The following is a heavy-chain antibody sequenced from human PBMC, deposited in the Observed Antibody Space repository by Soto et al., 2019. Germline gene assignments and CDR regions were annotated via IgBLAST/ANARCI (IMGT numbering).Heavy chain of an antibody. CDR3: ARDKITGLFDY. CDR2: INHSGST. D-gene: IGHD2-8*02. J-gene: IGHJ4*02. V-gene: IGHV4-39*07. Sequence: SETLSLTCTVSGGSISSSSYYWSWIRQPPGKGLEWIGEINHSGSTNYNPSLKRRVTISVDTSKNQFSLKLTSVTAADTAVYYCARDKITGLFDYWGQGTLVTVSS. CDR1: GGSISSSSYY.